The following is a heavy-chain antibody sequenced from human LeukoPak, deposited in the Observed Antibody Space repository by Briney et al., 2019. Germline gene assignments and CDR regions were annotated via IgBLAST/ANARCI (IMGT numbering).Heavy chain of an antibody. J-gene: IGHJ4*02. D-gene: IGHD4-23*01. Sequence: PGGSLRLSCAASGFTFTNAWMSWVRQAPGKGLEWVGRIKSKTDGGTTDYAAPVKGRFTISRDDSKTTLYLQMNSLKTEDTAVHYCSTDPSVVTSAPPFDNWGQGTLVTVSS. V-gene: IGHV3-15*01. CDR1: GFTFTNAW. CDR2: IKSKTDGGTT. CDR3: STDPSVVTSAPPFDN.